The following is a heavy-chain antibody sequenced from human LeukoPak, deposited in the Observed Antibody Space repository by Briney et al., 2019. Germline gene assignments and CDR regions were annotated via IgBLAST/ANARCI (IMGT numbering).Heavy chain of an antibody. D-gene: IGHD6-19*01. Sequence: SETLSLTCRVSGGSISSSSYYWGWIRQPPGKGLEWIGSIYYSGCSSYNQSLKSRVTVSVDTSQNQFSLKLSSVTAADTAVYYCVRLWQWMPGIYWGQGTLVTVSS. CDR3: VRLWQWMPGIY. CDR1: GGSISSSSYY. V-gene: IGHV4-39*01. CDR2: IYYSGCS. J-gene: IGHJ4*02.